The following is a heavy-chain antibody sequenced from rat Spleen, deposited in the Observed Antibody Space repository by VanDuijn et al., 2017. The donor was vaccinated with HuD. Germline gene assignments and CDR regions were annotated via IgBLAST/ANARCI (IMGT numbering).Heavy chain of an antibody. CDR2: ISSGSGTI. D-gene: IGHD4-6*01. J-gene: IGHJ2*01. V-gene: IGHV5-34*01. CDR1: GFTFSDFG. Sequence: EVQLVESGGGLVQPGRSLKLSCVASGFTFSDFGMNWIRQAPGKGLEWVAYISSGSGTIYYADTVKGRFTISRDNAKSTLYLQMNSLRSEDTATYYCTRLGRLTRGYWGQGVMVTVSS. CDR3: TRLGRLTRGY.